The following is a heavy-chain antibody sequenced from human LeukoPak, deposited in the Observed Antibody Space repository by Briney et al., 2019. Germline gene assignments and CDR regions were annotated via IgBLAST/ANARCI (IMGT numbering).Heavy chain of an antibody. J-gene: IGHJ4*02. CDR3: ARVRPDYYDILTGYYGYYFDY. D-gene: IGHD3-9*01. CDR1: GFTFSTYS. V-gene: IGHV3-48*02. CDR2: ISGGTGPI. Sequence: GGSLRLSCAASGFTFSTYSITWVRQAPGKGLAWVSYISGGTGPIYYADSVKGRFTISRDNAKNSLYLQMNSLRDDDTAVYYCARVRPDYYDILTGYYGYYFDYWGQGTLVTVSS.